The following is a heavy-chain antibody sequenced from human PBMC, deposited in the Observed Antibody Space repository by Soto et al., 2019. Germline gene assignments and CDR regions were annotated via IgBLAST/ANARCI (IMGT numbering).Heavy chain of an antibody. V-gene: IGHV1-69*13. D-gene: IGHD1-7*01. J-gene: IGHJ6*02. Sequence: VASVKVSCKASGGTFSSYAISWVRQAPGQGLEWMGGIIPIFGTANYAQKFQGRVTITADESTSTAYMELSSLRSEDTAVYYCARAGTTAYYYYGMDVWGQGTTVTVSS. CDR1: GGTFSSYA. CDR2: IIPIFGTA. CDR3: ARAGTTAYYYYGMDV.